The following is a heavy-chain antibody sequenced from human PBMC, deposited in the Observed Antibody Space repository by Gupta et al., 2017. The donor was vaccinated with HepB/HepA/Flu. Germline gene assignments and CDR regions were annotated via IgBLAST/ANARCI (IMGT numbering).Heavy chain of an antibody. D-gene: IGHD2-15*01. CDR2: ISASDGST. J-gene: IGHJ4*02. Sequence: EVQLLESGGGLVQPGGSLKVSCAASGFRFTTYPMTWVRQAPGKGLEWVSAISASDGSTHYADSVKGRFTISRDTSQNIGYLQMNSLRAEDTAVYFCARGLTILDYWGQGTLVTVSS. V-gene: IGHV3-23*01. CDR3: ARGLTILDY. CDR1: GFRFTTYP.